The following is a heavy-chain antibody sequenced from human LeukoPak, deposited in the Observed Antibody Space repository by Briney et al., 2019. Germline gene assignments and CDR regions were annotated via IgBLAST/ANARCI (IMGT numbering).Heavy chain of an antibody. J-gene: IGHJ6*03. Sequence: PSETLSLTCALYGGSFSGYYWSWIRQPPGKGLEWIGEINHSGSTNYNPSLKSQVTISVDTSKNQFSLKLSSVTAADTAVYYCARGPRITIFGVVTPKYYMDVWGKGTTVTVSS. CDR3: ARGPRITIFGVVTPKYYMDV. CDR1: GGSFSGYY. CDR2: INHSGST. D-gene: IGHD3-3*01. V-gene: IGHV4-34*01.